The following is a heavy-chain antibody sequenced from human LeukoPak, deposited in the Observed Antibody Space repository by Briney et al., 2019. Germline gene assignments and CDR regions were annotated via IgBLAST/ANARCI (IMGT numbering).Heavy chain of an antibody. J-gene: IGHJ5*02. CDR1: GYTFTSYD. V-gene: IGHV1-8*01. Sequence: ASVKVSCKASGYTFTSYDINWVRQATGQGLEWMGWMIPNSGNTGYAQKFQGRVTMTRNTSISTAYMELSSLRSEDTAVYYCARASYDFWSGPNWFDPWGQGTLVTVSS. D-gene: IGHD3-3*01. CDR3: ARASYDFWSGPNWFDP. CDR2: MIPNSGNT.